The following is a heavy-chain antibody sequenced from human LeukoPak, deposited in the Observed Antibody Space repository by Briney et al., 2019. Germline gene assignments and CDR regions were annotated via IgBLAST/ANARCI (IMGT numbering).Heavy chain of an antibody. V-gene: IGHV3-23*01. Sequence: GGSLRPSCAASGFTFSSYAMSWVRQAPGKGLEWVSAISGSGGSTYYADSVKGRFTISRDNSKNTLYVQMNSLGAEDTAVYYCAKDRVVRAIFGVVTAFDIWGQGTMVTVSS. CDR1: GFTFSSYA. J-gene: IGHJ3*02. D-gene: IGHD3-3*01. CDR2: ISGSGGST. CDR3: AKDRVVRAIFGVVTAFDI.